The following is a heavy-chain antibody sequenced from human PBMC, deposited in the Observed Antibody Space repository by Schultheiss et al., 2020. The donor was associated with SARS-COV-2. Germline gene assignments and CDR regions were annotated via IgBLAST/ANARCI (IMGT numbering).Heavy chain of an antibody. Sequence: GSLRLSCAASGFTFSSYAMSWVRQAPGKGLEWIGEINHSGSTNYNPSLKSRVTISVDTSKNQFSLKLSSVTAADTAVYYCATSRLYSSGWYGAFDIWGQGTMVTVSS. V-gene: IGHV4-34*08. D-gene: IGHD6-19*01. CDR2: INHSGST. J-gene: IGHJ3*02. CDR1: GFTFSSYA. CDR3: ATSRLYSSGWYGAFDI.